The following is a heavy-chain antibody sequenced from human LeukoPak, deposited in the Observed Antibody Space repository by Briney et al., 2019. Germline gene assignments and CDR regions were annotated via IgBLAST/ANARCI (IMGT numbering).Heavy chain of an antibody. CDR2: IWYDGSNK. D-gene: IGHD5-24*01. V-gene: IGHV3-33*01. Sequence: GGSLRLSCAASGFTFSAYGMHWVRQAPGKGLEWVAVIWYDGSNKYYADSVKGRFTISRDNSRTTLYLQVDSLRAEDTAIYYCAREDGSPMVYYFDYWGQGTLVTVSS. CDR3: AREDGSPMVYYFDY. J-gene: IGHJ4*02. CDR1: GFTFSAYG.